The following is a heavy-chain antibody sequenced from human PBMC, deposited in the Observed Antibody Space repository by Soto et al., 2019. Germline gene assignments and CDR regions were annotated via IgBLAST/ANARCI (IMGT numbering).Heavy chain of an antibody. D-gene: IGHD5-12*01. CDR1: GFTFSDFG. CDR3: AKGGGYDLGGPQFDF. CDR2: ISYDGGNK. Sequence: QEHLVQSGGGVVQPGRSLRLSCAASGFTFSDFGMHWVRQAPGKGLEWVATISYDGGNKNYADSVKGRFTTSRDNSKNTLYLQMNSLRAEDTAVYYCAKGGGYDLGGPQFDFWGQGNLVTVSS. J-gene: IGHJ4*02. V-gene: IGHV3-33*06.